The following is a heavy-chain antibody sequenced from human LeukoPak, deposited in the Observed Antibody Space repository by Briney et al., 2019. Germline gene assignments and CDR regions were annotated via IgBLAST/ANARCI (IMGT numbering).Heavy chain of an antibody. CDR2: INPNSGGT. D-gene: IGHD2-15*01. CDR3: AREGRKYCSGGSCYPGY. J-gene: IGHJ4*02. Sequence: ASVKVSCKASGYTFTGYYMHWVRQAPGQGLEWMGWINPNSGGTNYAQKFQGRVTMTRDTSISTAYMELNRLRSDDTAVYYCAREGRKYCSGGSCYPGYWGQGTLVTVSS. V-gene: IGHV1-2*02. CDR1: GYTFTGYY.